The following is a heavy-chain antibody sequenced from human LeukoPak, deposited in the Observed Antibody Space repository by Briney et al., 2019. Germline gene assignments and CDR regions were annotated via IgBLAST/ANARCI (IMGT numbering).Heavy chain of an antibody. CDR3: AKAGGTYYPDHFDP. Sequence: PGGSLRLSCAASGFTFSSYEMNWVRQAPGKGLVWVSRINGDGSSTNYADSVKGRFTISRDNSKNTLYMQMDSLRVEDTAVYYCAKAGGTYYPDHFDPWGQGTLVTVSS. CDR2: INGDGSST. D-gene: IGHD1-26*01. V-gene: IGHV3-74*01. J-gene: IGHJ5*02. CDR1: GFTFSSYE.